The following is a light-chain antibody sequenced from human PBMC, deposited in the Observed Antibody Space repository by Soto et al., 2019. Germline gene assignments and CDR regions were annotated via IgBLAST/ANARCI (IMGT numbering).Light chain of an antibody. Sequence: VFSESPPTLAVSPRERATFSCTASQSISSYLAWYRQKPGQAPSLLIFDASNRVNDIPARFSGSGSGTDFTLTISSLQPEDFAVYYCQQRSSWPGTFGQGTKVDIK. J-gene: IGKJ2*02. CDR1: QSISSY. CDR3: QQRSSWPGT. V-gene: IGKV3-11*01. CDR2: DAS.